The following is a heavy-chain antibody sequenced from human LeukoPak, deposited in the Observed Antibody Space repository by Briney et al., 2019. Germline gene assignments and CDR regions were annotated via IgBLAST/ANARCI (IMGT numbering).Heavy chain of an antibody. J-gene: IGHJ5*02. V-gene: IGHV1-2*02. CDR2: IYPKSGGT. Sequence: ASVTVSWKASGYTFADYYIHWVRQAPGQGLEVMGWIYPKSGGTNSAQKFQGRVTMTRDTSISTAYMELSRLKFDDTAVYYCARVSTSGYRDWLDPWGQGTLVTVSS. D-gene: IGHD3-9*01. CDR1: GYTFADYY. CDR3: ARVSTSGYRDWLDP.